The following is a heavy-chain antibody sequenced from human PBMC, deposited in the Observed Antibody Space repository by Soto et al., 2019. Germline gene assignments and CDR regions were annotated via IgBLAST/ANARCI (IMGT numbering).Heavy chain of an antibody. D-gene: IGHD2-15*01. CDR2: ISNSGGNT. CDR1: GFAFRSYA. CDR3: AKVEVVVGTRYCAFDH. J-gene: IGHJ4*02. V-gene: IGHV3-23*01. Sequence: GGSLRLSCASTGFAFRSYAMSWVRQAPGKGLEWVSVISNSGGNTYYADSVKGRFTISRDNSKNTVYLQMNSLRAEDTAIYYCAKVEVVVGTRYCAFDHWGQGTQVTVSS.